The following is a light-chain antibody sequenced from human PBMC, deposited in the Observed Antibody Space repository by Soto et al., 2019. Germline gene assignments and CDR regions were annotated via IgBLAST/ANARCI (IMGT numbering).Light chain of an antibody. Sequence: DIQMTQSPSTLSASVGDRVTITCRASQSIRSWLAWYQQKPGKAPKLLIYDASSLESGVPSRFSGSGSGTEFTLTISSLQPDDFATYYCQQYNSYSLTLGGGTKVDIK. J-gene: IGKJ4*01. CDR2: DAS. CDR1: QSIRSW. V-gene: IGKV1-5*01. CDR3: QQYNSYSLT.